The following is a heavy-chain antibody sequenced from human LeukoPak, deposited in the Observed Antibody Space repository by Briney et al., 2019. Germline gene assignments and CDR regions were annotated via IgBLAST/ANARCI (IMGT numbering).Heavy chain of an antibody. D-gene: IGHD6-13*01. CDR2: INHSGST. V-gene: IGHV4-34*01. CDR3: ARSAFLVTAPGLYYFDY. Sequence: SETLSLTCAVYGGSFSGYYWSWIRQPPGKGLEWIGEINHSGSTNYNPSLKSRVTISVDTSKNQFSLKLSSVTAADTAVYYCARSAFLVTAPGLYYFDYWGQGTLVAVSS. CDR1: GGSFSGYY. J-gene: IGHJ4*02.